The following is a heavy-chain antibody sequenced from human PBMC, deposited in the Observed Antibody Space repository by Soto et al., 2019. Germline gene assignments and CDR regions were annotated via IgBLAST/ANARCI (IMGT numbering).Heavy chain of an antibody. CDR1: GATFSSYA. V-gene: IGHV1-69*13. J-gene: IGHJ6*02. CDR3: ARSRYDYVWGSYRYYYGVDV. Sequence: SVNVSCKASGATFSSYAISWVRQAPGQGLDWMGGIIPIFCTANYAQKFQGRVTITADESTSTAYMELSSLRSEDTAVYYCARSRYDYVWGSYRYYYGVDVWGQGTTVTVSS. CDR2: IIPIFCTA. D-gene: IGHD3-16*02.